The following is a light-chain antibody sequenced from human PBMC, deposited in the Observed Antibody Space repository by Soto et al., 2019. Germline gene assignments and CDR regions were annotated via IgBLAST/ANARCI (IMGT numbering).Light chain of an antibody. CDR2: LGS. V-gene: IGKV2-28*01. CDR3: MQSLQTPRT. Sequence: DIVMTQSPLSLPVTPGEPASISCRSSQSPLHSDGYNYLDWYLQKPGQSPQLLIYLGSIRATGGPDRVSGSGSGTDFTLKISIVETEDVGVYYCMQSLQTPRTFGPATRVDIK. CDR1: QSPLHSDGYNY. J-gene: IGKJ1*01.